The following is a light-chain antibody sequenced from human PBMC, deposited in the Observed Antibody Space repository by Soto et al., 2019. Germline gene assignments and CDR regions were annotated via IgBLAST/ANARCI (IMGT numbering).Light chain of an antibody. CDR3: CSYAGSYTYV. V-gene: IGLV2-11*01. J-gene: IGLJ1*01. Sequence: QSALTQPRSVSGSPGQSVTISCTGTSSDVGGDTYVSWYQQHPGKAPKLIIYNVNQRPSGIPDRFSGSKSGNTASLTISGLQADDEADFSCCSYAGSYTYVFGTGTKLTVL. CDR2: NVN. CDR1: SSDVGGDTY.